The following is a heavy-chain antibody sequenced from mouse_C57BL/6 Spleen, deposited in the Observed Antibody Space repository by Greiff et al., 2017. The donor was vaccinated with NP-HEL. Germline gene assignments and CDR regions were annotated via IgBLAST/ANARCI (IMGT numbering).Heavy chain of an antibody. V-gene: IGHV1-52*01. Sequence: QVQLQQPGAELVRPGSSVKLSCKASGYTFTSYWMHWVKQRPIQGLEWIGNIDPSDSETHYNQKFKDKVTLTVDKSSSTAYMQLSSLTSEDSAVYYCARSVVVQGFAYWGQGTLVTVSA. CDR2: IDPSDSET. CDR3: ARSVVVQGFAY. D-gene: IGHD1-1*01. J-gene: IGHJ3*01. CDR1: GYTFTSYW.